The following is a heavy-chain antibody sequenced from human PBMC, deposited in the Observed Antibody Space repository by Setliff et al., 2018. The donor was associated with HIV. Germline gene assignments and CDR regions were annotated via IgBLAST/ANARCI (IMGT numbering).Heavy chain of an antibody. V-gene: IGHV3-21*04. J-gene: IGHJ1*01. D-gene: IGHD2-21*02. CDR3: ARGPSSTHCPPGYFQH. Sequence: GGSLRLSCAASGFTFSWYRMNWVRQAPGKGLEWVSSIGNSDSYISYADSVKGRFTICRDNAKNSLYLQMNSLRPEDSAVYDCARGPSSTHCPPGYFQHWGQGTPVTVSS. CDR1: GFTFSWYR. CDR2: IGNSDSYI.